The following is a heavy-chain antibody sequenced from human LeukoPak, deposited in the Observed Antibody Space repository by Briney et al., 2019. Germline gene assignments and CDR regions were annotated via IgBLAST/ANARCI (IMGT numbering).Heavy chain of an antibody. J-gene: IGHJ4*02. D-gene: IGHD6-13*01. CDR1: GFTFSSYG. V-gene: IGHV3-30*02. Sequence: GGSLRLSCAASGFTFSSYGMHWVRQAPGKGLEWVAFIRYDGSNKYYADSVKGRFTISRDNSKNTLYLQMNSLRAEDTAVYYCAKVYSSSWYWDYWGQGTLVTVSS. CDR2: IRYDGSNK. CDR3: AKVYSSSWYWDY.